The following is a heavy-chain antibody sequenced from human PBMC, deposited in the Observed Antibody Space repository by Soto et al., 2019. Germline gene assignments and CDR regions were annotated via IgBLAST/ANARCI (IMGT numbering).Heavy chain of an antibody. J-gene: IGHJ5*02. CDR3: ASSKARDFWSGYGNWFDP. Sequence: SETLSLTCAVSGVSISSGGYSWSWIRQPPGKGLEWIGYIYHSGSTYYNPSLKSRVTISVDRSKNQFSLKLSSVTAADTAVYYCASSKARDFWSGYGNWFDPWGQGTLVTVSS. CDR2: IYHSGST. D-gene: IGHD3-3*01. V-gene: IGHV4-30-2*01. CDR1: GVSISSGGYS.